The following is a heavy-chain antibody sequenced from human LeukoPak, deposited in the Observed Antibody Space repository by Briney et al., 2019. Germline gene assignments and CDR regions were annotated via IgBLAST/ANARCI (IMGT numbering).Heavy chain of an antibody. CDR3: VRGLYGLGWDY. CDR1: RFTFSNFN. J-gene: IGHJ4*02. V-gene: IGHV3-64D*06. CDR2: ITSDGGSI. Sequence: GGSLRLSCSASRFTFSNFNMHCVRQAPGKGLQFVSGITSDGGSIDYAGSVRGRFTISRDNSKNTLYLRMTSLRVEDTALYYCVRGLYGLGWDYWGPGTLVTVSS. D-gene: IGHD3-10*01.